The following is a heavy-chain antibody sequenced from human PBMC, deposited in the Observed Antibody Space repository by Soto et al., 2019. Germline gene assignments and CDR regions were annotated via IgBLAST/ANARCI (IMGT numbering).Heavy chain of an antibody. CDR2: ISGSGGST. Sequence: SLRPSCAASGFTFSANAMSWVREVPGKVLEWVSGISGSGGSTYYADSVKGRFTISRGNSKNTLYLHMNSLRAEDTAVYYCGRFTPYCDRSGYGWWGHRTLVTVSS. J-gene: IGHJ4*03. V-gene: IGHV3-23*01. D-gene: IGHD3-22*01. CDR1: GFTFSANA. CDR3: GRFTPYCDRSGYGW.